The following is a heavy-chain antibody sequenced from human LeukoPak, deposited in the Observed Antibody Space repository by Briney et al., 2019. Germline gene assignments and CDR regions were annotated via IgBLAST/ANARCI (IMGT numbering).Heavy chain of an antibody. CDR3: AREYHDILTGYFPLDY. V-gene: IGHV1-69*04. Sequence: EASVKVSCKASGGTFSSYAISWVRQAPGQGLEWMGRIIPILGIANYAQKFQGRVTITADKSTSTAYMELSSLRSEDTAVYYCAREYHDILTGYFPLDYWGQGTLVTDSS. D-gene: IGHD3-9*01. CDR1: GGTFSSYA. CDR2: IIPILGIA. J-gene: IGHJ4*02.